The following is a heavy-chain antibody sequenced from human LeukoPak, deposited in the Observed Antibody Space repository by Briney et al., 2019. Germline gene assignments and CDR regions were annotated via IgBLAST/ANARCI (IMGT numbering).Heavy chain of an antibody. CDR1: GFTFSSYG. CDR2: IWYDGSNK. J-gene: IGHJ4*02. CDR3: ARGRYCSSTSCYYFDY. V-gene: IGHV3-33*01. D-gene: IGHD2-2*01. Sequence: GGSLRLSCAASGFTFSSYGMHWVRQAPGKGLEWVAVIWYDGSNKYYADSVKGRFTISRDNSKNTLYLQMNSLRAEDTAVYYCARGRYCSSTSCYYFDYWGQGTLVTVSS.